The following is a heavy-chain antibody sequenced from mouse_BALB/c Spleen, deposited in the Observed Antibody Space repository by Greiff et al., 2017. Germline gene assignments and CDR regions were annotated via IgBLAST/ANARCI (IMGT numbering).Heavy chain of an antibody. CDR1: GFNIKDYY. CDR2: IDPENGNT. Sequence: EVQLQQSGAELVRPGALVKLSCKASGFNIKDYYMHWVKQRPEQGLEWIGWIDPENGNTIYDPKFQGKASITADTSSNTAYLQLSSLTSEDTAVYYCALNYYGSPFDYWGQGTTLTVSS. V-gene: IGHV14-1*02. J-gene: IGHJ2*01. D-gene: IGHD1-1*01. CDR3: ALNYYGSPFDY.